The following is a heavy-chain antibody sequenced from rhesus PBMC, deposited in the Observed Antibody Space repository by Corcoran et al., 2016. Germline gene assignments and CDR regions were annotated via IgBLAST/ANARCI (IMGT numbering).Heavy chain of an antibody. CDR1: GGSISADYY. D-gene: IGHD3-3*01. Sequence: QVQLQESGPGLVKPSETLSLTCAVSGGSISADYYWSWIRQPPGKGLEWFGYIYGSGGGTNHNPSRKKRVTISIDTSKNQFALKLSSVTAADTAVYYCARDEGYYNFWTGPGYFDYWGQGVLVTVSS. V-gene: IGHV4-106*01. CDR3: ARDEGYYNFWTGPGYFDY. CDR2: IYGSGGGT. J-gene: IGHJ4*01.